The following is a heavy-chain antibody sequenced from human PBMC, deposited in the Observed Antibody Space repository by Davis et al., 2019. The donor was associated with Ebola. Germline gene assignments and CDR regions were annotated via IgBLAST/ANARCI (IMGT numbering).Heavy chain of an antibody. CDR3: ARVFLPYSSGWYGYGEYWYFDL. CDR1: GFTFSSYW. V-gene: IGHV3-7*01. CDR2: IKQDGSEK. Sequence: PGGSLRLSCAASGFTFSSYWMSWVRQAPGKGLEWVANIKQDGSEKYYVDSVEGRFTISRDNAKNSLYLQMNSLRAEDTAVYYCARVFLPYSSGWYGYGEYWYFDLWGRGTLVTVSS. D-gene: IGHD6-19*01. J-gene: IGHJ2*01.